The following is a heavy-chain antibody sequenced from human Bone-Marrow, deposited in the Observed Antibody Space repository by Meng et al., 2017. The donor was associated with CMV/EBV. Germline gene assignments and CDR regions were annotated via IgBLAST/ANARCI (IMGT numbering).Heavy chain of an antibody. Sequence: GGTLRLTCAASGFTFSSFTMNWVRQAPGKGLEWVSSISGSSSYIYYADSVKGRFTISRDNAKNSLYLQMHSLRAEDTAVYYCARDAVYAISAYWGQGTLVTVSS. CDR2: ISGSSSYI. J-gene: IGHJ4*02. D-gene: IGHD2-8*01. CDR3: ARDAVYAISAY. CDR1: GFTFSSFT. V-gene: IGHV3-21*01.